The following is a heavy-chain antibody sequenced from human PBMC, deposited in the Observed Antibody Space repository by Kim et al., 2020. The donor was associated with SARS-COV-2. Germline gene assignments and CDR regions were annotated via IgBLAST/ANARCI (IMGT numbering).Heavy chain of an antibody. CDR3: ARGISRGSSGYYYYFDY. D-gene: IGHD3-22*01. Sequence: SETLSLTCAVYGGSFSGYYWSWIRQPPGKGLEWIGEINHSGSTNYNPSLKSRVTISVDTSKNQFSLKLSSVTAADTAVYYCARGISRGSSGYYYYFDYWGQGTLVTVSS. V-gene: IGHV4-34*01. J-gene: IGHJ4*02. CDR1: GGSFSGYY. CDR2: INHSGST.